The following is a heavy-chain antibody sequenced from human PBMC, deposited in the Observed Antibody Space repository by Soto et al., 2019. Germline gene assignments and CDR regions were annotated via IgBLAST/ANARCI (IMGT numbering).Heavy chain of an antibody. Sequence: EVQLLESGGGLVQPGGSLRLSCAASGFTFSSYGMSWVRQAPGKGLEWVSASSHSGGNTYYADSVKGRFAISRDNSKNTLYLQMNSRRAEDTAVYYCATFIFCSSTSCYGREGGYWGQGTLVTVSS. CDR2: SSHSGGNT. D-gene: IGHD2-2*01. V-gene: IGHV3-23*01. J-gene: IGHJ4*02. CDR3: ATFIFCSSTSCYGREGGY. CDR1: GFTFSSYG.